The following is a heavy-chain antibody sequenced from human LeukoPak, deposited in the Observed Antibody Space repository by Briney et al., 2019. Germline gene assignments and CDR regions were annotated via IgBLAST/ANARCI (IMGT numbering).Heavy chain of an antibody. J-gene: IGHJ4*02. D-gene: IGHD3-10*01. CDR3: ARVHNTLYGSGSFDY. V-gene: IGHV3-23*01. Sequence: GGSLRLSCTPSVLTFSSYAMSWVRQAPGKGLEWVSGISATGVNAFYADSVKGRFTISRDNSKNTLYLQMNSLRAEDTAVYYCARVHNTLYGSGSFDYWGQGTLVTVSS. CDR2: ISATGVNA. CDR1: VLTFSSYA.